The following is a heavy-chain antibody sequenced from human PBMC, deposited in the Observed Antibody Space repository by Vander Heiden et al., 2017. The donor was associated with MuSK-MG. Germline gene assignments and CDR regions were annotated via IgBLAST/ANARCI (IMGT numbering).Heavy chain of an antibody. CDR1: GYTFTDYA. J-gene: IGHJ4*02. CDR3: ARDLQEQMLVTDGY. Sequence: QVQLVQSGSELKKPGASVKVSCKTSGYTFTDYAINWVRQAPGQGLEWMGWINTNTGNPTYAPGLTGRYVFSSDSSVTTAYLQISSLKPDDTAVYYCARDLQEQMLVTDGYWGQGTLVTVSS. V-gene: IGHV7-4-1*02. CDR2: INTNTGNP. D-gene: IGHD6-13*01.